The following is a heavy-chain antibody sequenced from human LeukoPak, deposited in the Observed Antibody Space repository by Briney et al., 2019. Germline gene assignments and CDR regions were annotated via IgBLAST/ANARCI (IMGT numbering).Heavy chain of an antibody. V-gene: IGHV5-51*01. CDR1: GYSFTSYW. J-gene: IGHJ4*02. D-gene: IGHD6-13*01. CDR2: IYPGDSDT. Sequence: GESLKISCKGSGYSFTSYWIGWVRQMPGKGLEWMGIIYPGDSDTRYSPSFQGQVTISADKSISTAYLQWSSLKASDTAMYYCARSDVEGSWAYEDERYYFDYWGQGTLVTVSS. CDR3: ARSDVEGSWAYEDERYYFDY.